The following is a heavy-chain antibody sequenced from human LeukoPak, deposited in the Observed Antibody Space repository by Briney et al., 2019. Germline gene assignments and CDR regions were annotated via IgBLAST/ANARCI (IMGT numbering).Heavy chain of an antibody. D-gene: IGHD3-10*01. CDR3: ARDKGSGRQAIDY. J-gene: IGHJ4*02. CDR2: IYTSGST. Sequence: PSETLSLTCTVSGGSLSSGSYYWSWIRQPAGKGLEWIGRIYTSGSTKYNPSLRSRVTISVDTSRNQFSLKLSSVTAADTAVYYCARDKGSGRQAIDYWGQGTLVTVSS. V-gene: IGHV4-61*02. CDR1: GGSLSSGSYY.